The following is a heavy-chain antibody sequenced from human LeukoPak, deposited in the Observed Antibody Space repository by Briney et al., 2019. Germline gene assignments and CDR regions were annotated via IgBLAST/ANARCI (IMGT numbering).Heavy chain of an antibody. CDR2: IYYSGST. CDR3: ARGTSYETGTTVHY. J-gene: IGHJ4*02. V-gene: IGHV4-39*07. D-gene: IGHD1-7*01. Sequence: PSETLSLTCTVSGGSISSSSYYWGWIRQPPGKGLEWIGSIYYSGSTYYNPSLKSRVTISVDKSKNQFSLTLSSVTAADTAFYYCARGTSYETGTTVHYWGQGTLVTVSS. CDR1: GGSISSSSYY.